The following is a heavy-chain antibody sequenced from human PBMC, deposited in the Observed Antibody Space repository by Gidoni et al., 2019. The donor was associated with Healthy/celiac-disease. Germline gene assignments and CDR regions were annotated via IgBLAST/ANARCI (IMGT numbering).Heavy chain of an antibody. CDR1: GGSISSSSYY. Sequence: QLQLQESGPGLVKPSETLSLTCTVPGGSISSSSYYWGGLRQPPGEGLEWIGSTYYSGSPYYNPSLKSRVTISVDTSKNQFSLKLSSVTAADTAVYYCARLRRDGYLSDYWGQGTLVTVSS. D-gene: IGHD5-12*01. V-gene: IGHV4-39*01. J-gene: IGHJ4*02. CDR3: ARLRRDGYLSDY. CDR2: TYYSGSP.